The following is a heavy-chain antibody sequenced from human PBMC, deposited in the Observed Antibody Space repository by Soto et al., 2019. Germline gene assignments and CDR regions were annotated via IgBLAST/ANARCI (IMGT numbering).Heavy chain of an antibody. V-gene: IGHV1-3*01. J-gene: IGHJ6*02. CDR1: GNTFSSYT. CDR2: INAGNGNT. Sequence: QVQLVQSGAEVKKPGASVKVSCKASGNTFSSYTLHWVRQAPGQSLEWMGWINAGNGNTKYLQRFQGRVTISRDTSASTAYMELSGLRSEDTAVYYCARGSGDIVVVPGTTEDYGMDVCGQGTTVTVSS. CDR3: ARGSGDIVVVPGTTEDYGMDV. D-gene: IGHD2-2*01.